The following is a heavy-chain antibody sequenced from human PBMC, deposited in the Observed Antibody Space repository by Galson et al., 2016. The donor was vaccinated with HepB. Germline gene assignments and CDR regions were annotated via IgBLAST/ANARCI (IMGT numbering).Heavy chain of an antibody. Sequence: SLRLSCAASGFTFSDYYMSWIRQVPGKGLEWVSYISWNSGSIGYADSVKGRFTISRDNAKNSLYLQMNSLRAEDTALYYCAGGVRRGYYYNWLDPWGQGTLVTVSS. V-gene: IGHV3-11*01. CDR2: ISWNSGSI. D-gene: IGHD3-3*01. J-gene: IGHJ5*02. CDR1: GFTFSDYY. CDR3: AGGVRRGYYYNWLDP.